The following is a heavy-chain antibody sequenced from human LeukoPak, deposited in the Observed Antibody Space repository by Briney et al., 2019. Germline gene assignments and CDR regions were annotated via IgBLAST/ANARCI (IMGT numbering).Heavy chain of an antibody. J-gene: IGHJ6*02. V-gene: IGHV3-7*01. CDR3: AREGYSGSWYSGVYYYGMDV. D-gene: IGHD6-13*01. CDR2: IKQDGSEK. Sequence: GGTLRLSCAASGFSFSRYWMSWGRQAPGKGLEWVANIKQDGSEKYYVVSVTGRFTISRDNAKNSLYLQMNSLRAEDTAVYYCAREGYSGSWYSGVYYYGMDVWGQGTTVTVSS. CDR1: GFSFSRYW.